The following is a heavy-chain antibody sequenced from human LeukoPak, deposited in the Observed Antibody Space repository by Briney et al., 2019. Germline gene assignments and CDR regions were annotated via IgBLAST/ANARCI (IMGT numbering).Heavy chain of an antibody. CDR1: GFTFSSYW. J-gene: IGHJ3*02. V-gene: IGHV3-74*01. D-gene: IGHD2-21*01. CDR2: ISSDGSST. Sequence: PGGALRLSCAASGFTFSSYWMHWVRQAPGKGLVWVSRISSDGSSTNYADSVKGRFTISRDNAKNTLSLQMNSLRAEDTAVYYCARSIASRAFYIWGPGTMVTVSS. CDR3: ARSIASRAFYI.